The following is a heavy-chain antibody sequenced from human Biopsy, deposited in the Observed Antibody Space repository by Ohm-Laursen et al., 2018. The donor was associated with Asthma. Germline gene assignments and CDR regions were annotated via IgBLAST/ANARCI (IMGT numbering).Heavy chain of an antibody. Sequence: SLRLSCAASGFTFSSYAMSWVRQVPGQGLEWVANIKHDGSEKNHVDSLKGRFTISRDNAKNLLFLQMNSLRAEDTAVYYCASQSSGPDFWSGYYYFDYWGQGTLVTVSS. D-gene: IGHD3-3*01. J-gene: IGHJ4*02. CDR3: ASQSSGPDFWSGYYYFDY. CDR1: GFTFSSYA. CDR2: IKHDGSEK. V-gene: IGHV3-7*01.